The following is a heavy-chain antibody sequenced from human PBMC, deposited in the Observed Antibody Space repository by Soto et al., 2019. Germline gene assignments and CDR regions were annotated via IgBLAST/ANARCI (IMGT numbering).Heavy chain of an antibody. D-gene: IGHD3-3*01. CDR3: AKDGGITIFGVVTDSYYGMDA. Sequence: GGSLRLSCAASGFTFSSYAMSWVRQAPGKGLEWVPAISGSGGSTYYADYVKGRFTISRDNSKNTLYLKMNSLRAEDTAVYYCAKDGGITIFGVVTDSYYGMDAWGQGTTVTVSS. J-gene: IGHJ6*02. V-gene: IGHV3-23*01. CDR1: GFTFSSYA. CDR2: ISGSGGST.